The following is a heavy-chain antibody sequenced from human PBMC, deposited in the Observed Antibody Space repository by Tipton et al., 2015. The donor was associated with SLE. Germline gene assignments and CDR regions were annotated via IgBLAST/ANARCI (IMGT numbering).Heavy chain of an antibody. Sequence: SLRLSCLASGFSLGNHWMHWVRQTPGKGLLWVSRIRGDDSDTMYADSVKGRFTVSRDNAKNTLYLQMNSLRAEDTAVYFCVRDSPHRRLDAWGQGTLVTVSS. CDR1: GFSLGNHW. CDR2: IRGDDSDT. V-gene: IGHV3-74*03. CDR3: VRDSPHRRLDA. J-gene: IGHJ5*02.